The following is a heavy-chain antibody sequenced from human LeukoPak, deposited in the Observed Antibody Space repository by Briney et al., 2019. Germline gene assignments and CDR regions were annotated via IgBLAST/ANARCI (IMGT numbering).Heavy chain of an antibody. D-gene: IGHD6-6*01. Sequence: GGSLRLSCAASGFTFDDYGMSWVRQAPGKGLEWVSGINWNGGSTGYADSVKGRFTISRDNAKNSLHLQMNRLRAEDTALYYCARDGTGSSTSYWGQGTLVTVSS. CDR3: ARDGTGSSTSY. J-gene: IGHJ4*02. CDR1: GFTFDDYG. CDR2: INWNGGST. V-gene: IGHV3-20*04.